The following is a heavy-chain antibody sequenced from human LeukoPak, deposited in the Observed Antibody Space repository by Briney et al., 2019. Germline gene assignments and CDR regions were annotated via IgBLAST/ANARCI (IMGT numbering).Heavy chain of an antibody. J-gene: IGHJ6*02. Sequence: ASVKVSCKASGYTFTSYYMHWVRQAPGQGLEWMGIINPSGGSTSYAQKFQGRDTITRDTSASTAYMELSSLRSEDTAVYYCARYCSGGSCYYYGMDVWGQGTTVTVSS. CDR2: INPSGGST. CDR3: ARYCSGGSCYYYGMDV. V-gene: IGHV1-46*01. D-gene: IGHD2-15*01. CDR1: GYTFTSYY.